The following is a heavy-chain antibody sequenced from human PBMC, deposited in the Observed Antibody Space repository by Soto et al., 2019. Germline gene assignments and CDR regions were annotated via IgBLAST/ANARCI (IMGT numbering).Heavy chain of an antibody. CDR2: IYPGDSDT. J-gene: IGHJ6*02. Sequence: GESLKISCKGSGYSFTSYWIGWVRQMPGKGLERMGIIYPGDSDTRYSPSFQGQVTISADKSISTAYLQWSSLKASDTAMYYCARHKSCSSTSCYTYYYYYGMDVWGQGTTVTVSS. CDR1: GYSFTSYW. D-gene: IGHD2-2*02. V-gene: IGHV5-51*01. CDR3: ARHKSCSSTSCYTYYYYYGMDV.